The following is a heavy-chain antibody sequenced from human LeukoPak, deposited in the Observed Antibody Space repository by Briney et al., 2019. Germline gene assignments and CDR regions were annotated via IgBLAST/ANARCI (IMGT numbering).Heavy chain of an antibody. D-gene: IGHD6-13*01. Sequence: GGSLRLSCAASGFTFSSYWMHWVRHAPGKGLVWVSRINSDGRSTIYADSVKGRFTISRDNARNTLYLQMNSLRAEDTAVYYCAKSSSAKAFDVWGQGTMVTVSS. CDR3: AKSSSAKAFDV. V-gene: IGHV3-74*01. CDR2: INSDGRST. J-gene: IGHJ3*01. CDR1: GFTFSSYW.